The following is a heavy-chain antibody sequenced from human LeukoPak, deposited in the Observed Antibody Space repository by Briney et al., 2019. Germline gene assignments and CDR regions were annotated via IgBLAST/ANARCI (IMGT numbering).Heavy chain of an antibody. CDR3: ARVSPSGYSTAGAFDI. CDR1: GYTFTSYG. J-gene: IGHJ3*02. CDR2: IIPIFGTA. D-gene: IGHD3-22*01. Sequence: ASVKVSCKASGYTFTSYGISWVRQAPGQGLEWMGRIIPIFGTANYAQKFQGRVTITTDESTSTAYMELSSLRSEDTAVYYCARVSPSGYSTAGAFDIWGQGTMVTVSS. V-gene: IGHV1-69*05.